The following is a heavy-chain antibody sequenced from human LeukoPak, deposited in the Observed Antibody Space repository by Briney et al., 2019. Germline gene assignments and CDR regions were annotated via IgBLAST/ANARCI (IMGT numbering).Heavy chain of an antibody. CDR2: IKQDGSEK. D-gene: IGHD3-22*01. V-gene: IGHV3-7*01. CDR1: GFTFSSYW. Sequence: GGSLRLSCAASGFTFSSYWMSWVRQAPGKGLERVANIKQDGSEKYYVDSVKGRFTISRDNAKNSLYLQMNSLRAEDTAVYYCARETGRYYYDSSGYYYWGQGTLVTVSS. J-gene: IGHJ4*02. CDR3: ARETGRYYYDSSGYYY.